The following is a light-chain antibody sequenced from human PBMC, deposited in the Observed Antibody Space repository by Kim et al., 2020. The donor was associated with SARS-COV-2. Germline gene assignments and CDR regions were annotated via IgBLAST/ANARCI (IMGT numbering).Light chain of an antibody. V-gene: IGKV1-27*01. J-gene: IGKJ1*01. CDR2: AAA. Sequence: APVADNATEPGRSVQDLRRSLAVYQQRPGKVPTLLLYAAATLQSGVPSRFSGSDSGTESTITISSLQPENIATYYCKKYNSAPWTFGPRTTVDIK. CDR3: KKYNSAPWT. CDR1: QDLRRS.